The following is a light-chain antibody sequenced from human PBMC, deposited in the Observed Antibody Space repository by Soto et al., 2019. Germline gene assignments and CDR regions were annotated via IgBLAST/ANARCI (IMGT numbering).Light chain of an antibody. V-gene: IGKV3D-20*02. CDR1: QSVSSSY. J-gene: IGKJ5*01. CDR2: GAS. CDR3: QQRSNWPRIT. Sequence: IVLTQSPGTLSLSPGERATLSCRAFQSVSSSYLAWYPQTPGQAPRLLIYGASSRATGIPDRFSGSGSGTDFSLTIRGLKPEDFAVYYCQQRSNWPRITFGQGTRLEIK.